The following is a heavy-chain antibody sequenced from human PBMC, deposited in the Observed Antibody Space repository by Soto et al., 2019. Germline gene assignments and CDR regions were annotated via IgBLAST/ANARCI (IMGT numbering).Heavy chain of an antibody. V-gene: IGHV3-30-3*01. CDR2: ISYDGSNK. J-gene: IGHJ4*02. CDR3: ARAFNGYFDY. CDR1: GFTFSSYA. Sequence: GGSLRLSCAASGFTFSSYAMHWVRQAPGKGLEWVAVISYDGSNKYYADSVKGRFTISRDNSKDTLYLQMNSLRAEDTAVYYCARAFNGYFDYWGQGTLVTVSS.